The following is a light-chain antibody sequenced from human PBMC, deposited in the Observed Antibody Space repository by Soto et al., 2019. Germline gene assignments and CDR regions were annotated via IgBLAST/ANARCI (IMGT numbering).Light chain of an antibody. CDR2: AAS. CDR3: QQSYSTPRT. CDR1: QSISTY. J-gene: IGKJ1*01. Sequence: DIPVTQSPSSLPASVGDRVTITCRASQSISTYLNWYHQRPGKAPKLLIYAASSLQSGVPSRFSGSGSGTDFTLTISSLQPEDFATYYCQQSYSTPRTFGQGTKVEIK. V-gene: IGKV1-39*01.